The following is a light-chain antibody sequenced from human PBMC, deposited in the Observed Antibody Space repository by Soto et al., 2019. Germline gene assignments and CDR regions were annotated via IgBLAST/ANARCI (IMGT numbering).Light chain of an antibody. CDR3: QQFSSYPLT. J-gene: IGKJ4*01. Sequence: PGERATLSCRASQSVGTYLAWYQQKPGQAPRLLIYGASSRATGIPDRFSGSGSGTDFTLTISRLEPEDFAVYYCQQFSSYPLTFGGGTKVEIK. V-gene: IGKV3-20*01. CDR2: GAS. CDR1: QSVGTY.